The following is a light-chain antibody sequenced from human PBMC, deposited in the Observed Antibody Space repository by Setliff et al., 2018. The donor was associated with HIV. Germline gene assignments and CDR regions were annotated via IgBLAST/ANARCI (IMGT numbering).Light chain of an antibody. V-gene: IGLV2-14*03. CDR1: SRDVGGYNY. J-gene: IGLJ1*01. CDR2: DVS. Sequence: QSALTQPASVSGSPGQSITISCTGTSRDVGGYNYVSWYQQHPGKAPKLMIYDVSNRPSGVSNRFSGSKSGNTASLTISGLQAEDEADYYCSSYTSSITRVFGTGTKVTV. CDR3: SSYTSSITRV.